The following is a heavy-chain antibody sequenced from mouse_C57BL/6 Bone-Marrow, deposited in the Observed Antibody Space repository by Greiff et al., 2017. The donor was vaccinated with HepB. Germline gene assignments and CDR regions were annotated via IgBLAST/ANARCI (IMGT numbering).Heavy chain of an antibody. V-gene: IGHV5-12*01. D-gene: IGHD2-5*01. CDR2: ISNGGGST. CDR1: GFTFSDYY. Sequence: EVMLVESGGGLVQPGGSLKLSCAASGFTFSDYYMYWVRQTPEKRLEWVAYISNGGGSTYYPDTVKGRFTISRDNAKNTLYLQMSRLKSEDTAMYYCARRAYYSNYVAYWGQGTLVTVSA. CDR3: ARRAYYSNYVAY. J-gene: IGHJ3*01.